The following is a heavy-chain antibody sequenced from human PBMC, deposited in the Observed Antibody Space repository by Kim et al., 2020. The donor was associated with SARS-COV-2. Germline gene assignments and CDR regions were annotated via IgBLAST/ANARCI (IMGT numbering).Heavy chain of an antibody. Sequence: SYAQKFQGRVTMTRDTSTSTVYMELSSLRSEDTAVYYCARVGYYYGPMDVWGQGTTVTVSS. V-gene: IGHV1-46*01. J-gene: IGHJ6*02. CDR3: ARVGYYYGPMDV. D-gene: IGHD3-22*01.